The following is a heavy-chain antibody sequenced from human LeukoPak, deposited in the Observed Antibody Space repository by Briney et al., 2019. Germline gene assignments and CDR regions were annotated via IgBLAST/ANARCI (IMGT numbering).Heavy chain of an antibody. J-gene: IGHJ4*02. V-gene: IGHV3-30*04. CDR3: AKHGGYSESYFEY. Sequence: PGGSLRLSCAASGFTFSSYAMHWVRQAPGKGLEWVAVILYDGSNKYYADSVKGRFTISRDNSKNTLYLQMNSLRAEDTAVYYCAKHGGYSESYFEYWGQGTLVTVSS. D-gene: IGHD2-21*01. CDR2: ILYDGSNK. CDR1: GFTFSSYA.